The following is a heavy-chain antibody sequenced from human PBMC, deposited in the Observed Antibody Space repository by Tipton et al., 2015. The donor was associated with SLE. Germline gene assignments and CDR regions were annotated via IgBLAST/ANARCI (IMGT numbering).Heavy chain of an antibody. J-gene: IGHJ4*02. Sequence: QVQLVQSGAEVKKPGASVKVSCKASGYTFTSYGISWVRQAPGQGLEWMGGIIPLFGTTNYAQKFQGRVTITADESTSTAYMELTSLRSEDTAVYYCARETEVAVWGQGTLVTVSS. V-gene: IGHV1-69*01. CDR2: IIPLFGTT. CDR3: ARETEVAV. D-gene: IGHD2-21*01. CDR1: GYTFTSYG.